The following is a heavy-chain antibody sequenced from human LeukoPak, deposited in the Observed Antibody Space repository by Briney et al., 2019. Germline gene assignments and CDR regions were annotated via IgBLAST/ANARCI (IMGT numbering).Heavy chain of an antibody. D-gene: IGHD6-19*01. CDR2: IKQDGSEK. CDR3: ATGRAIAVAGLDY. CDR1: GFTFSSYW. J-gene: IGHJ4*02. V-gene: IGHV3-7*01. Sequence: GGSLRLSCAASGFTFSSYWMSWVRQAPGKGLEWVANIKQDGSEKYYVDSVRGRFTISRDNAKNSLYLQMGSLRAEDTAVYYCATGRAIAVAGLDYWGQGTLVTVSS.